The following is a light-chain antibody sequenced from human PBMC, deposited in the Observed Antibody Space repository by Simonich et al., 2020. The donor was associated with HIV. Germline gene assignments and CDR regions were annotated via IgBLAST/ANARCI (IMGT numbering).Light chain of an antibody. CDR2: EDS. CDR3: YSTDSSGNHRV. V-gene: IGLV3-10*01. J-gene: IGLJ2*01. Sequence: SYELTQPPSVSVSPGQTARITCSGNALPNQYAYWFQQKPGQAPGLVIYEDSKRPSEIPERFSGSSSGTMATLTISGAQVEDEADYYCYSTDSSGNHRVFGGGTKLTVL. CDR1: ALPNQY.